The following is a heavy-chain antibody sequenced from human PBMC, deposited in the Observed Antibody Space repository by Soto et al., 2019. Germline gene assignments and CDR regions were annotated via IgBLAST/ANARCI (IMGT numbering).Heavy chain of an antibody. CDR3: ARSPGRWAPCVGCVDWFDP. D-gene: IGHD4-17*01. CDR2: ISAYNGNT. Sequence: GASVKVSCKASGYTFTSYGISWVRQAPGQGLEWMGWISAYNGNTNYAQKLQGRVTMTTDTSTSTAYMELRSLRSDDTAVYYCARSPGRWAPCVGCVDWFDPWGQGTVVTVSS. V-gene: IGHV1-18*04. CDR1: GYTFTSYG. J-gene: IGHJ5*02.